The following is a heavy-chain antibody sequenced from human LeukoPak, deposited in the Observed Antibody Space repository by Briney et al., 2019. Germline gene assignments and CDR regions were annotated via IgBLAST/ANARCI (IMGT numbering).Heavy chain of an antibody. Sequence: TGGSLRLSCAASGFTFNNYAMNWVRQAPEKGLEWVSGISASGDSAYYADSVKGRFTVSRDNSRNTLYLQMNSLRAGDTAVYYCAKDLHWGLDSWGQGTLVTVSS. V-gene: IGHV3-23*01. CDR1: GFTFNNYA. J-gene: IGHJ5*01. D-gene: IGHD7-27*01. CDR3: AKDLHWGLDS. CDR2: ISASGDSA.